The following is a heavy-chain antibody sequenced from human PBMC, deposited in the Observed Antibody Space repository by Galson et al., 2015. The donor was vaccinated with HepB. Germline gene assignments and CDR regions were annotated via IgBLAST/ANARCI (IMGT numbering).Heavy chain of an antibody. V-gene: IGHV3-48*03. CDR2: ISSSGSTI. J-gene: IGHJ4*02. Sequence: SLRLSCAASGFTFSSYEMNWVRQAPGKGLEWVSYISSSGSTIYYADSVKGRFTISRDNAKNSLYLQMNSLRAEDTAVYYCARDSLKFMVRGVKDYWGQGTLGTVSS. D-gene: IGHD3-10*01. CDR1: GFTFSSYE. CDR3: ARDSLKFMVRGVKDY.